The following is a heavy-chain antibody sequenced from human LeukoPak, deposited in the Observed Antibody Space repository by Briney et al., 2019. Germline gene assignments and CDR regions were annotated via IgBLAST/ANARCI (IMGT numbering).Heavy chain of an antibody. D-gene: IGHD5-18*01. J-gene: IGHJ4*02. V-gene: IGHV4-31*03. CDR2: IYYSGST. CDR1: GGSISGGGYY. Sequence: SQTLSLTCTVSGGSISGGGYYWSWIRQHPGKGLEWIGYIYYSGSTYYNPSLKSRVTISVDTSKNQFSLKLSSVTAADTAVYYCAGRGYTAMVYGDRDFDYWGQGTLVTVSS. CDR3: AGRGYTAMVYGDRDFDY.